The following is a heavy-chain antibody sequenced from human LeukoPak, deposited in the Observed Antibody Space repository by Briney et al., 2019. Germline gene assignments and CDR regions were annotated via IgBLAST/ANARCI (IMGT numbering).Heavy chain of an antibody. Sequence: SETLSLTCTVSGGSISSGDYYWSWIRQPPGKGLEWIGYIYYSGSTYYNPSLKSRVTISVDTSKNQFSLKLSSVTAADTAVYYCASYDFWSGYYHVYRGQGTLVTVSS. CDR1: GGSISSGDYY. V-gene: IGHV4-30-4*01. CDR2: IYYSGST. J-gene: IGHJ4*02. CDR3: ASYDFWSGYYHVY. D-gene: IGHD3-3*01.